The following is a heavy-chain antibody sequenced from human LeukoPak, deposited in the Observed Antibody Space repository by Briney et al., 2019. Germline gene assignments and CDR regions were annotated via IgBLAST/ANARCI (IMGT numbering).Heavy chain of an antibody. D-gene: IGHD5-24*01. Sequence: ASVNVSCKASRYTFTSYAMHWVRPAPGQGLEWMGWITPSGGTNYPQKFQGRVAITRDTSITTAYMDLSRLTSDDTAMNYCATVRYGVGFSHSDSWGQGALVTVSS. CDR2: ITPSGGT. J-gene: IGHJ4*02. CDR3: ATVRYGVGFSHSDS. CDR1: RYTFTSYA. V-gene: IGHV1-2*02.